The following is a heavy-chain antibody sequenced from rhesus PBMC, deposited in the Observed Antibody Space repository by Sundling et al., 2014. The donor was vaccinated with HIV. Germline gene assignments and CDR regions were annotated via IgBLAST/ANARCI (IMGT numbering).Heavy chain of an antibody. CDR2: ISHDGSKK. V-gene: IGHV3-54*02. CDR1: GFTFSTYG. CDR3: AREYTGIWNVVGFGLDS. D-gene: IGHD6-25*01. Sequence: EVQLVESGGGLVQPGGSLRLSCAASGFTFSTYGMHWVRQGPGKGLEWVAVISHDGSKKYYGDSVKDRFTVSRDNSKNILYLQMNNLKLEDTAVYYCAREYTGIWNVVGFGLDSWGQGVVVTV. J-gene: IGHJ6*01.